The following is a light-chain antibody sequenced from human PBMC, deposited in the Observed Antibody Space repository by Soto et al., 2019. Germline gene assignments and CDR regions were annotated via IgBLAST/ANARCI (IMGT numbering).Light chain of an antibody. CDR2: GAS. Sequence: EIVMTQSPATLSVSPGERATLSCRASQSVTSNLAWYQQKPGQPPRRLIYGASTRATGIPARFSGSGSGTEFTLTISSLQSEDFADYYCQQYNNWPLTFGGGTKVEIK. J-gene: IGKJ4*01. V-gene: IGKV3-15*01. CDR1: QSVTSN. CDR3: QQYNNWPLT.